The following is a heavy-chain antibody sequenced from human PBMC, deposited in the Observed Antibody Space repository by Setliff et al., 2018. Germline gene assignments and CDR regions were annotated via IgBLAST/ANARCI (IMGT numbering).Heavy chain of an antibody. V-gene: IGHV5-51*01. CDR2: ISPGDSDT. Sequence: GESLKISCTGAGYTFTTFWIGWVRRMPGEGLEWVGLISPGDSDTRYSPSFQGQVTISADNSINTPYLQWSSLKASDTAMYFCARGWRGTVNDPPDYWGQGTQVTVSS. CDR1: GYTFTTFW. D-gene: IGHD6-19*01. J-gene: IGHJ4*02. CDR3: ARGWRGTVNDPPDY.